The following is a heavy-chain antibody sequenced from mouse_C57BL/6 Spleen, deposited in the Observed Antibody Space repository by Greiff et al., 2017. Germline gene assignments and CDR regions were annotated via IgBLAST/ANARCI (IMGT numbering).Heavy chain of an antibody. Sequence: QVQLQQPGAELVKPGASVKMSCKASGYTFTSYWITWVKQRPGQGLEWIGDIYPGSGSTNYNEKFKSKATLTVDTSSSTAYMQLSSLTSEDSAVYYCARGCYGSSFLYFDVWGTGTTVTVSS. J-gene: IGHJ1*03. CDR2: IYPGSGST. V-gene: IGHV1-55*01. CDR1: GYTFTSYW. D-gene: IGHD1-1*01. CDR3: ARGCYGSSFLYFDV.